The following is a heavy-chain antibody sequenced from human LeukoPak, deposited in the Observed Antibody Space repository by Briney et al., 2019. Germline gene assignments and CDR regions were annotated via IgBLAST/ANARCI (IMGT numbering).Heavy chain of an antibody. V-gene: IGHV4-59*12. Sequence: SXXXXXXXYXXWVRQPPGXGRXXXGYIHYSGSTNYNPSLKRXVTISRDMSXNQFSLTLKSVTAADTAGCYFAXXXXXXXXXXXXXXXXXYWGQGTLVTXSS. J-gene: IGHJ4*02. CDR3: AXXXXXXXXXXXXXXXXXY. CDR1: XXXXXXXY. CDR2: IHYSGST.